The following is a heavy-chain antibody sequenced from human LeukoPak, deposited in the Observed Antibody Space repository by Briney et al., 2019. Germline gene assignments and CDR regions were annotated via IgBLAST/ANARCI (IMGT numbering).Heavy chain of an antibody. D-gene: IGHD3-22*01. CDR1: GCTFSSYA. J-gene: IGHJ4*02. Sequence: PGGSLRLSCAASGCTFSSYAMSWVRQAPGKGLEWVSAISGSGGSTYYADSVKGRFTISRDNPKNTLYLQMNSLRAEDTAVYYCARSITMIVVVNLYYFDYWGQGTLVTVSS. CDR3: ARSITMIVVVNLYYFDY. CDR2: ISGSGGST. V-gene: IGHV3-23*01.